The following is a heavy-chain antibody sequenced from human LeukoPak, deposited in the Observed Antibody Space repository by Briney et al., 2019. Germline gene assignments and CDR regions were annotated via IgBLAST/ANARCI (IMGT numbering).Heavy chain of an antibody. CDR2: IWYDGTNK. J-gene: IGHJ3*02. CDR3: ASDKLGTDAFDI. V-gene: IGHV3-33*01. Sequence: AGGSLTLSCAASGFTFSSYGMHWVRQAPGKGLEWVAVIWYDGTNKYYADSVKGRFSISRNNSKNTLYLQMNRLRAEDTAVYYCASDKLGTDAFDIWGQGTVVTVSS. CDR1: GFTFSSYG. D-gene: IGHD7-27*01.